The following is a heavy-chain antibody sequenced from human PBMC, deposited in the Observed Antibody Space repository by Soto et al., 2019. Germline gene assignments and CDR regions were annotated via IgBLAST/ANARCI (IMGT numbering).Heavy chain of an antibody. CDR2: IYWDDDK. J-gene: IGHJ4*02. V-gene: IGHV2-5*02. Sequence: QITLKESGPTLVKPTQTLTLTCTFSGFSLSTRGVGVGWIRQPPGKALEWLALIYWDDDKRYSPSLKSRLTITKDTSKNQVVLTMTNMDPVDTATYYCAHRLEIAVAGTLDYWGQGTLVTVSS. CDR1: GFSLSTRGVG. CDR3: AHRLEIAVAGTLDY. D-gene: IGHD6-19*01.